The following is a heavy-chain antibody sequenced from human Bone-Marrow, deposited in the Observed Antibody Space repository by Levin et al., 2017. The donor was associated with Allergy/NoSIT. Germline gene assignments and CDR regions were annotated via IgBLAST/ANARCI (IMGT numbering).Heavy chain of an antibody. CDR2: IYYSGST. Sequence: SETLSLTCTVSGGSISSYYWSWIRQPPGKGLEWIGYIYYSGSTNYNPSLKSRVTISVDTSKNQFSLKLSSVTAADTAVYYCARESRDGDNYIDYWGQGTLVTVSS. CDR1: GGSISSYY. J-gene: IGHJ4*02. CDR3: ARESRDGDNYIDY. D-gene: IGHD5-24*01. V-gene: IGHV4-59*01.